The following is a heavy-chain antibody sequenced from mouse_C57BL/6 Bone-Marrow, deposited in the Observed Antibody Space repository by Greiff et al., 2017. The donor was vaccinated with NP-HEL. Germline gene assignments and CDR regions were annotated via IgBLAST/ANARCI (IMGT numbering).Heavy chain of an antibody. CDR1: GFTFSSYA. CDR3: ARAYYYGSSYTFDY. V-gene: IGHV5-4*01. CDR2: ISDGGSYT. Sequence: EVQGVESGGGLVKPGGSLKLSCAASGFTFSSYAMSWVRQTPEKRLEWVATISDGGSYTYYPDNVKGRFTFSRDNAKNNLYLQMSHLKSEDTAMYYCARAYYYGSSYTFDYWGQGTTLSVSS. D-gene: IGHD1-1*01. J-gene: IGHJ2*01.